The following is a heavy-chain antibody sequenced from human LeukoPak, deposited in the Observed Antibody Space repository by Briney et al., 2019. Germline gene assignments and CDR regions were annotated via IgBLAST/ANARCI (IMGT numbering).Heavy chain of an antibody. CDR2: INPNSGGT. J-gene: IGHJ3*02. V-gene: IGHV1-2*02. CDR1: GYTFTGYY. Sequence: ASVKVSCKASGYTFTGYYMHWVRQAPGQGLEWMGWINPNSGGTNYAQKFQGRVTMTRDTSISTAYMELRSLRSDDTAVYYCARDTAMPNDAFDIWGQGTMVTVSS. CDR3: ARDTAMPNDAFDI. D-gene: IGHD5-18*01.